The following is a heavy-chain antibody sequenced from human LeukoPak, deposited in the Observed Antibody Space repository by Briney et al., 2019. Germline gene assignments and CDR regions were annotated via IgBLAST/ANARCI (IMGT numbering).Heavy chain of an antibody. J-gene: IGHJ4*02. Sequence: SVKVSCKASGFTFTSSAVEWVRQARGQRLEWIGWIVVGSGNTNYAQKFQERVTITRDMSTSTAYMELSSLRSEDTAVYYCAAYSGFDSSGYYRLFFDYWGQGTLVTVSS. CDR1: GFTFTSSA. D-gene: IGHD3-22*01. CDR2: IVVGSGNT. V-gene: IGHV1-58*01. CDR3: AAYSGFDSSGYYRLFFDY.